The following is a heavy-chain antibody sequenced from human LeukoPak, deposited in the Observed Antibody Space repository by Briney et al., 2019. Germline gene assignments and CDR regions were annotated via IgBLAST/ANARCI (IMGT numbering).Heavy chain of an antibody. CDR3: ATKLEWYFDL. CDR2: IKSKADGGTT. J-gene: IGHJ2*01. V-gene: IGHV3-15*01. CDR1: GFTFSNAW. D-gene: IGHD1-7*01. Sequence: GGSLRLSCAASGFTFSNAWMSWVRQAPGKGLEWVGRIKSKADGGTTDYAAPVKDRFTISRDDSKNTLYLQMNSLKTEDTAVYYCATKLEWYFDLWGRGTLVTVSS.